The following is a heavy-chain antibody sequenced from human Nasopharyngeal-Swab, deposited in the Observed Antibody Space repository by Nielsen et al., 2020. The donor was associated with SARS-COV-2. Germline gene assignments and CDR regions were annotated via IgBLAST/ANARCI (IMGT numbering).Heavy chain of an antibody. CDR2: IGTAGDT. J-gene: IGHJ4*02. Sequence: GESLKISCAASGFTFSSYDMHWVRQATGKGPEWVSAIGTAGDTYYPGSVKGRFTISRENAKNSLYLQMNSLRAEDTAVYYCARGKNYDILSIDYWGQGTLVTVSS. CDR1: GFTFSSYD. CDR3: ARGKNYDILSIDY. D-gene: IGHD3-9*01. V-gene: IGHV3-13*01.